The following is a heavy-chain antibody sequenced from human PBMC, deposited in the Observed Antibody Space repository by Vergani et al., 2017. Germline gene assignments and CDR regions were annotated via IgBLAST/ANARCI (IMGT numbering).Heavy chain of an antibody. CDR3: ARHSSVEWLVKLGWIDP. D-gene: IGHD6-19*01. V-gene: IGHV4-4*01. J-gene: IGHJ5*02. Sequence: QVQLQESGPRLVKPPGTLSLTCNVSGASISSSHWWSWVRQPPGKGLEWIGEIYHSGSTNYNPSLESRITISIDKSKNQFSLKLSSVTAADTAVYFCARHSSVEWLVKLGWIDPWGQGILVTVSS. CDR2: IYHSGST. CDR1: GASISSSHW.